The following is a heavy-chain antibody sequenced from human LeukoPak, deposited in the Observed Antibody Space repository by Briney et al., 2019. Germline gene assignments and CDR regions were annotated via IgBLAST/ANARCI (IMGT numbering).Heavy chain of an antibody. CDR1: GYTFTGYY. CDR3: ARDLAYDY. D-gene: IGHD3-16*01. CDR2: INPNSGGT. Sequence: VASVKVSCKASGYTFTGYYMHWVRQAPGQGLEWMGWINPNSGGTNYAQRFQGRVTMTRDTSISTAYMELNRLSSDDTAVYYCARDLAYDYWGQGTLVTVSS. V-gene: IGHV1-2*02. J-gene: IGHJ4*02.